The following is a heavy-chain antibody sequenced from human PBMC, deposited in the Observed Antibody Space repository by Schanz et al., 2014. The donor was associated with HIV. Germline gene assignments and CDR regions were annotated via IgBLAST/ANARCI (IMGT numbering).Heavy chain of an antibody. CDR3: ASYDSSGYYKGPFDF. V-gene: IGHV4-61*01. CDR2: IFYTGST. J-gene: IGHJ4*02. D-gene: IGHD3-22*01. CDR1: GGSVSTHNYF. Sequence: QVQLQESGPGLVKPSETLSLTCTVSGGSVSTHNYFWSWIRQPPGKGLEWIGYIFYTGSTGYNPSLKSRASISVDTSKNQFSLKLRSVTAADTAVYFCASYDSSGYYKGPFDFWGQGTPVTVSS.